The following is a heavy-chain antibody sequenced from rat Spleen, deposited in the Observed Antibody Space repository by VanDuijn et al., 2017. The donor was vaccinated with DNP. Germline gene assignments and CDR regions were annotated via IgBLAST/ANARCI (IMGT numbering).Heavy chain of an antibody. CDR3: TTDFERGY. D-gene: IGHD1-11*01. CDR2: ITSNGGST. CDR1: GFTFSNYV. J-gene: IGHJ2*01. Sequence: EVQLVESGGGLVQPGRSLKVSCAASGFTFSNYVMAWVRQAPKKGLEWVATITSNGGSTYYRDSVKGRFTISRDNAKSILYLQMDSLRSEDTATFYCTTDFERGYWGQGVMVTVSS. V-gene: IGHV5-20*01.